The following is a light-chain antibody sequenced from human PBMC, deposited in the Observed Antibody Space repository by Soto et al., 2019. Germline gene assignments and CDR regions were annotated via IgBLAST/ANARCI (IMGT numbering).Light chain of an antibody. CDR3: QQYGSSPT. CDR2: GAS. Sequence: EIVLTQSPGSLSLSPGEGATLSCRASQSVSSSYLAWYQHKPGQAPRLLIYGASSRATGIPDRFRGSGSGTDFTLTISRLEPEDLAVSYCQQYGSSPTFGQGTKVDIK. J-gene: IGKJ1*01. V-gene: IGKV3-20*01. CDR1: QSVSSSY.